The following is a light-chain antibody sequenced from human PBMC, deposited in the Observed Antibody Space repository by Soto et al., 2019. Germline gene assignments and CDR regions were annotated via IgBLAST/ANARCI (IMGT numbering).Light chain of an antibody. CDR3: QQCDTSPFT. J-gene: IGKJ2*01. CDR1: QSVRNSY. Sequence: EIVLTQSPGTLSLSPGERTTLSCRASQSVRNSYLAWYQQKPGQAPRLLIYGASTRATAIPDRFSGSGSGTDFTLTISRLEPEDFAVYYCQQCDTSPFTFGQGTKLEI. CDR2: GAS. V-gene: IGKV3-20*01.